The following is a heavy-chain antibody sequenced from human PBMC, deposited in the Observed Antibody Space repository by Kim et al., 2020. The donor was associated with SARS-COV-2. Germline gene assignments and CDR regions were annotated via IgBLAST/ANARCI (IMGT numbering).Heavy chain of an antibody. CDR3: ARSAHFWSGHYLDF. CDR1: GYTFTYYY. CDR2: INPYSGDT. Sequence: ASVKVSCKASGYTFTYYYIHWVRQAPGQGLEWMGWINPYSGDTTYAQKFQGRVTMTRDTSISTPYVELSSLRSDDTAVYYCARSAHFWSGHYLDFWGQGT. V-gene: IGHV1-2*02. D-gene: IGHD3-3*01. J-gene: IGHJ4*02.